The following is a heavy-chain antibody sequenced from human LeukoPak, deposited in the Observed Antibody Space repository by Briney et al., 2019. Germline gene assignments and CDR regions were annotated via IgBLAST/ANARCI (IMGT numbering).Heavy chain of an antibody. CDR2: IIPIFGTA. Sequence: GASVKVSCKASGYTFTSCGISWVRQAPGQGLEWMGGIIPIFGTANYAQKFQGRVTITADESTSTAYMELSSLRSEDTAVYYCARYIAAAGYFDYWGQGTLVTVSS. V-gene: IGHV1-69*13. CDR1: GYTFTSCG. D-gene: IGHD6-13*01. CDR3: ARYIAAAGYFDY. J-gene: IGHJ4*02.